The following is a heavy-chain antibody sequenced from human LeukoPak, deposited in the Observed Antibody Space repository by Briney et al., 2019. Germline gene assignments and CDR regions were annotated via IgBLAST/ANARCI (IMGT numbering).Heavy chain of an antibody. V-gene: IGHV4-4*07. CDR3: ARLAVGTADFDY. CDR2: ISTSGGT. Sequence: SETLSLTCTVSGGSISNYYWSWIRQAAGRGLEWIGRISTSGGTNYNPSLMSRVTMSVDTSTNQFSLKLSSVTAADTAVYYCARLAVGTADFDYWGQGTLVTVSS. J-gene: IGHJ4*02. CDR1: GGSISNYY. D-gene: IGHD6-13*01.